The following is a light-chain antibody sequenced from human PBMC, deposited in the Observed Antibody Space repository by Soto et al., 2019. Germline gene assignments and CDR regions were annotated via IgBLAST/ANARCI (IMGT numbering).Light chain of an antibody. CDR2: GAS. CDR3: QQYGSSGT. Sequence: EIVLTQSPGTLSLSPGERATLSCRASQSVSSSYLAWYQQKPGQAPRLLIYGASNRATGIPDRFSGSGSGTDFTLTISRLEPEDFAVYYCQQYGSSGTFGQGTKVGIK. CDR1: QSVSSSY. J-gene: IGKJ1*01. V-gene: IGKV3-20*01.